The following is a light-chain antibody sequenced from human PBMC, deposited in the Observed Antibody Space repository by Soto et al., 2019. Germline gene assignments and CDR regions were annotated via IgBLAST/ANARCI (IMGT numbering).Light chain of an antibody. V-gene: IGKV3-20*01. J-gene: IGKJ4*01. CDR2: GAS. Sequence: EIVLTQSPGTLYLSPGEIATLSCRASQSVGRNYLAWYQQKPGQAPRLLNYGASSRATGIPDRFSGSGSGTDFPLTLSRLEPEDFAVYYCQQYASSPLTFGGGTKVEIK. CDR3: QQYASSPLT. CDR1: QSVGRNY.